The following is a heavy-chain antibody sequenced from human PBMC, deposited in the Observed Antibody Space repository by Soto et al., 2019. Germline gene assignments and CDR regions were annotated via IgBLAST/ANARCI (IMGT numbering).Heavy chain of an antibody. CDR3: ARVGPAHYYDSSGYYAPLDY. V-gene: IGHV1-69*01. J-gene: IGHJ4*02. D-gene: IGHD3-22*01. Sequence: QVQLVQSGAEVKKPGSSVKVSCKASGDTFSSYAINWVRQAPGQGLEWMGGIIPMFGTANYAQKFKGRVTITAGESTSTVHMELSSLRSEDTAVYYCARVGPAHYYDSSGYYAPLDYWGQGTLVTVSS. CDR1: GDTFSSYA. CDR2: IIPMFGTA.